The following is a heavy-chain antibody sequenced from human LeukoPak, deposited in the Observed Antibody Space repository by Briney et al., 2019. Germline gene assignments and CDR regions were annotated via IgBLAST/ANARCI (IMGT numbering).Heavy chain of an antibody. CDR2: ISSSGSTI. J-gene: IGHJ4*02. CDR3: SRLRGYSYGYADY. D-gene: IGHD5-18*01. CDR1: GFTFSSYS. V-gene: IGHV3-48*04. Sequence: GGSLRLSCAASGFTFSSYSMNWVRQAPGKGLEWISYISSSGSTIDYADSVKGRFTISRDNAKNSLYLQMNSPRAEDTAVYYYSRLRGYSYGYADYWGQGTLVSVSS.